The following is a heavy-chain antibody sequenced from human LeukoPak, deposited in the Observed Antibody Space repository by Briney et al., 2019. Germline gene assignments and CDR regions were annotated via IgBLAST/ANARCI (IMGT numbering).Heavy chain of an antibody. D-gene: IGHD4-17*01. J-gene: IGHJ2*01. CDR2: ITIAGDT. CDR3: ARTTVTTGPYWYFDL. CDR1: GFTFSRYD. V-gene: IGHV3-13*01. Sequence: GGSLRLSCAASGFTFSRYDMHWVRQAAGKGLEWVSAITIAGDTYYPGPVKGRFTISRENAKNSLYLQMNSLRAGDTAVYYCARTTVTTGPYWYFDLWGRGTLVTVSS.